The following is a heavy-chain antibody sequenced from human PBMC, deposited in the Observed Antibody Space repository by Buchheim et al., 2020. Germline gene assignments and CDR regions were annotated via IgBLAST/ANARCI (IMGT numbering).Heavy chain of an antibody. Sequence: EVQLAESGGGLVQPGGSLRLSCAASGFTFSSYEMNWVRQAPGKGLEWVSYISSSGSPIYYADSVKGRFTISRDNAKNSLYLQMNSLRAEDTAVYYCARDHYDFWSGSGYGMDVWGQGTT. J-gene: IGHJ6*02. CDR3: ARDHYDFWSGSGYGMDV. CDR2: ISSSGSPI. D-gene: IGHD3-3*01. V-gene: IGHV3-48*03. CDR1: GFTFSSYE.